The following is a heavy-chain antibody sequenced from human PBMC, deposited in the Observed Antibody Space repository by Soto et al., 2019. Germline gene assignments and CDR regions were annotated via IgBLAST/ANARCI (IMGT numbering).Heavy chain of an antibody. CDR2: IYHSGST. J-gene: IGHJ4*02. D-gene: IGHD4-4*01. CDR3: VRGLTTVTTYDY. Sequence: QLQLQESGSGLVKPSQTLSLTCAVSGGSISSGGYSWSGIRQPPGKGLEWIGYIYHSGSTYYNPSLKSRVTITVDRSKNQFSLNLSSVTAADTAVYYCVRGLTTVTTYDYWGQATLATVSS. V-gene: IGHV4-30-2*01. CDR1: GGSISSGGYS.